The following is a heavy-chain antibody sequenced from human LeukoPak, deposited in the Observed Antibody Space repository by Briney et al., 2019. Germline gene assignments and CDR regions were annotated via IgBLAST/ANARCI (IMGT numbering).Heavy chain of an antibody. J-gene: IGHJ6*03. CDR3: ARDGYHMDV. Sequence: GRSLRLSCAASGFTFSSYAMHWVRQAPGKGLEWVAVISYDGSNKYYADSVKGRFTISRDNSKNTLYLQMNSLRAEDTAVYYCARDGYHMDVWGKGTTVTVSS. CDR1: GFTFSSYA. V-gene: IGHV3-30-3*01. CDR2: ISYDGSNK.